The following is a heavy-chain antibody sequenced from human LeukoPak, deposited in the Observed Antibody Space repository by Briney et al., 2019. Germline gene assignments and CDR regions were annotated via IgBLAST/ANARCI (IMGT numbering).Heavy chain of an antibody. J-gene: IGHJ3*01. CDR2: INPDSGGT. CDR1: GYTFTGYY. V-gene: IGHV1-2*02. Sequence: ASVRVSCKASGYTFTGYYMHWLRQAPGQGLEWMGWINPDSGGTVYAQKYKGRITVTRDTSISTVYMELSRLRPDDTAIYYCARDRSRYSDAKDAFDLWGQGTMVTVSS. D-gene: IGHD5-18*01. CDR3: ARDRSRYSDAKDAFDL.